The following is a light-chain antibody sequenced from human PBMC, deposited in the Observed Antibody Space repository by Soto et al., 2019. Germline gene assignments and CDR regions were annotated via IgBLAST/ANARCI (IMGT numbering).Light chain of an antibody. CDR1: SSDVVGYNY. J-gene: IGLJ1*01. CDR3: SSYTSSSTPGV. Sequence: QSALTQPASVSGSPGQSITISCTGTSSDVVGYNYVSWYQQHPGKAPKLMIYDVSTRPSGVSNRFSGSKSGNTASLTISGLQAEDEADYYCSSYTSSSTPGVFGTGTKVTVL. CDR2: DVS. V-gene: IGLV2-14*01.